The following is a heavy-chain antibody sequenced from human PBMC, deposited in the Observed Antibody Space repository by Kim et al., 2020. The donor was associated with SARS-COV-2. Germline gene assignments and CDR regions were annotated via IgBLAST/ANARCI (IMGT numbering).Heavy chain of an antibody. CDR2: ISSNGGST. CDR3: ARLHTKAGYSSGWSRPAFDI. D-gene: IGHD6-19*01. V-gene: IGHV3-64*01. J-gene: IGHJ3*02. Sequence: GGSLRLSCAASGFTFSSYAMHWVRQAPGKGLEYVSAISSNGGSTYYANSVKGRFTISRDNSKNTLYLQMGSLRAEDMAVYYCARLHTKAGYSSGWSRPAFDIWGQGTMVTVSS. CDR1: GFTFSSYA.